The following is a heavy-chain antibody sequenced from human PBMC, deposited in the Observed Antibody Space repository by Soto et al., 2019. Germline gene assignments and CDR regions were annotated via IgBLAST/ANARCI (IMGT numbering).Heavy chain of an antibody. Sequence: GGSLRLSCAASGFTFNSYAMNWVRQAPGKGLEWVSSISGGGGGTYYADSVKGRFTISRDNSKNTLYLQMNSLRAEDTAVYYCASPLWRDDYNWGYFDLWGRGTLVTVSS. D-gene: IGHD4-4*01. CDR3: ASPLWRDDYNWGYFDL. V-gene: IGHV3-23*01. J-gene: IGHJ2*01. CDR1: GFTFNSYA. CDR2: ISGGGGGT.